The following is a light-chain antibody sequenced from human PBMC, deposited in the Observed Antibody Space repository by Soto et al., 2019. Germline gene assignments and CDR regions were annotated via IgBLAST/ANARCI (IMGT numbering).Light chain of an antibody. CDR2: GNS. J-gene: IGLJ3*02. CDR1: SSNIGAGYD. Sequence: QSVLTHPPSVSGAPGQRGTISGTGSSSNIGAGYDVHWYQQLPGTASKLLIYGNSNRPSGVPDRFSGSKSGTSASLAITGLQAEDEADYYCQSYDRSLSGSVFGGGTKVTVL. V-gene: IGLV1-40*01. CDR3: QSYDRSLSGSV.